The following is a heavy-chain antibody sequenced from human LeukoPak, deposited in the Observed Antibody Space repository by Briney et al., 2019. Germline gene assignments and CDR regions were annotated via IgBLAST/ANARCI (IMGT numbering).Heavy chain of an antibody. CDR3: ARGGWETLPRYYFDY. Sequence: GGSLRLSCAASGFTFSTYSMNWVRQAPGKGLEWVSSISSSSYYIYYADSLKGRFTISRDNAKNSLYLQMNSLRAEDTAVYFCARGGWETLPRYYFDYWGQGTLVTVSS. V-gene: IGHV3-21*01. J-gene: IGHJ4*02. D-gene: IGHD1-26*01. CDR1: GFTFSTYS. CDR2: ISSSSYYI.